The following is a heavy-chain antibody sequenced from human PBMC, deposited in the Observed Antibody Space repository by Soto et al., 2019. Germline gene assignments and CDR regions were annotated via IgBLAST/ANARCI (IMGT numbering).Heavy chain of an antibody. CDR1: GGSISSSSYY. Sequence: TSDTLSLTCTVSGGSISSSSYYRGWIRQPPGKGLEWIGSIYYSGSTYYNPSLKSRVTISVDTSKNQFSLKLSSVTAADTAVYYCARHGDLLAAAGFDYWGQGTLVTVSS. D-gene: IGHD6-13*01. CDR2: IYYSGST. V-gene: IGHV4-39*01. J-gene: IGHJ4*02. CDR3: ARHGDLLAAAGFDY.